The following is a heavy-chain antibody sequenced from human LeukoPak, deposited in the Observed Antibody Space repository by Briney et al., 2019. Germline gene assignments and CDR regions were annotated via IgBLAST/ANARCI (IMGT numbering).Heavy chain of an antibody. V-gene: IGHV3-11*01. J-gene: IGHJ4*02. CDR2: ISPGGDAV. Sequence: GGSLRLSCAASGFIFSDYHTSWIRQAPGKGLEWVSYISPGGDAVYFADSVKGRFTISRDNAKNSLFLPMSSLTAEDTAVSYCSGGRDIAVAGPGGYFDFWGQGSLVTVSS. D-gene: IGHD6-19*01. CDR1: GFIFSDYH. CDR3: SGGRDIAVAGPGGYFDF.